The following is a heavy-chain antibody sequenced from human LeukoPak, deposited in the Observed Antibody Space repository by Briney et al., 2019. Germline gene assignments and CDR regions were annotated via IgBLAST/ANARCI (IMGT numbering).Heavy chain of an antibody. CDR3: ARDTHTVTTFRYFDY. CDR2: ISGSGGST. Sequence: GGSLRLSCAASGFTFSSYAMSWVRQAPGKGLEWVSAISGSGGSTYYADSVKGRFTISRDNSKNTLYLQMNSLRAEDTAVYYCARDTHTVTTFRYFDYWGQGTLVTVSS. D-gene: IGHD4-17*01. CDR1: GFTFSSYA. J-gene: IGHJ4*02. V-gene: IGHV3-23*01.